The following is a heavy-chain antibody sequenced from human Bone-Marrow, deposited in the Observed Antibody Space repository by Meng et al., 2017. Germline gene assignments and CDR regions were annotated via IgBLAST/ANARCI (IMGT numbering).Heavy chain of an antibody. V-gene: IGHV1-2*02. D-gene: IGHD1-26*01. CDR1: GYTFTGYY. Sequence: ASVKVSCKASGYTFTGYYMHWVRQAPGQGLEWMGWINPNSGGTNYAQKFQGRVTMTRDTSTSTVYMELSSLRSEDTAVYYCAREDLWELLAGFDYWGQGTLVTVSS. J-gene: IGHJ4*02. CDR2: INPNSGGT. CDR3: AREDLWELLAGFDY.